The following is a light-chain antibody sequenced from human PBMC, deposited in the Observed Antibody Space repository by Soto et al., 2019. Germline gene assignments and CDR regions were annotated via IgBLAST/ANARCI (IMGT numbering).Light chain of an antibody. Sequence: SVLPKPASVPRSPGHSIPISCTGTSSDVGGYNYVSWYQHHPGKAPKLIIYDVTNRPSGVSNPFSGSKSGNTASLTISGLQPEDEADYYCSSYTTSNTRQIVFGTGTKVTVL. CDR2: DVT. V-gene: IGLV2-14*03. J-gene: IGLJ1*01. CDR3: SSYTTSNTRQIV. CDR1: SSDVGGYNY.